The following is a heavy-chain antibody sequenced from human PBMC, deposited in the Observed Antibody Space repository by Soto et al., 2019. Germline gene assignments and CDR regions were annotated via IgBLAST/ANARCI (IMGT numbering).Heavy chain of an antibody. V-gene: IGHV1-69*13. CDR1: GGTFSSYA. CDR3: AKEDSSGCSDAYNWFDP. CDR2: IIPIFGTA. Sequence: SVKVSCKASGGTFSSYAISWVRPAPGQELECMGGIIPIFGTANYAQKFQGRVTITADESTSTAYMELSSLRSEDTAVYYCAKEDSSGCSDAYNWFDPWGQGTLVTVSS. J-gene: IGHJ5*02. D-gene: IGHD3-22*01.